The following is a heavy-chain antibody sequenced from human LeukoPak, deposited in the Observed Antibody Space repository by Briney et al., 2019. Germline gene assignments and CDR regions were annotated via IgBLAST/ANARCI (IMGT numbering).Heavy chain of an antibody. CDR2: ISGSGGST. CDR1: GFTFSSYA. CDR3: AKDGIRRLLEWQINWFDP. Sequence: GGSLRLSCAASGFTFSSYAMSWVRQAPGKGLEWVSAISGSGGSTYYADSVKGRFTISRDNSKNTLYLQMNSLRAEDTAVYYCAKDGIRRLLEWQINWFDPWGQGTLVTVSS. J-gene: IGHJ5*02. D-gene: IGHD3-3*01. V-gene: IGHV3-23*01.